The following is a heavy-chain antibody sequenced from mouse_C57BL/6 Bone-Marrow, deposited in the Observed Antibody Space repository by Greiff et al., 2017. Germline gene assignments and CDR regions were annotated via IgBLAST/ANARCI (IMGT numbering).Heavy chain of an antibody. J-gene: IGHJ1*03. V-gene: IGHV1-76*01. CDR3: ARWRHDGYYGGYWYFDV. CDR2: IYPGSGNT. D-gene: IGHD2-3*01. Sequence: QVQLKQSGAELVRPGASVKLSCKASGYTFTDYYINWVKQRPGQGLEWIARIYPGSGNTYYNEKFKGKATLTAEKSSSTAYMQLSSLTSEDSAVYFCARWRHDGYYGGYWYFDVWGTGTTVTVSS. CDR1: GYTFTDYY.